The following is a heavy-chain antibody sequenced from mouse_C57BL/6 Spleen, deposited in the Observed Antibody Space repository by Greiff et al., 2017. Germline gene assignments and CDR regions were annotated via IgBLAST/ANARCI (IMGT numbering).Heavy chain of an antibody. D-gene: IGHD2-10*02. CDR1: GYTFTSYG. CDR2: IYPRSGNT. Sequence: QVQLQQSGAELARPGASVKLSCKASGYTFTSYGISWVKQRTGQGLEWIGEIYPRSGNTYYNEKFKGKATLTADKSSSTAYMELRSLTSEDSAVYFCARSGYGTYPFDYWGQGTTLTVSS. J-gene: IGHJ2*01. V-gene: IGHV1-81*01. CDR3: ARSGYGTYPFDY.